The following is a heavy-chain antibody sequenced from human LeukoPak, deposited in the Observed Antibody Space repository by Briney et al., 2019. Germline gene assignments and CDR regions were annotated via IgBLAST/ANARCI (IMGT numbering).Heavy chain of an antibody. Sequence: GGSLRLSCAASGFTFDDYAMHWVRQAPGKGLEWVSGISWNSGSIGYADSVKGRFTISRDNAKNSLYLQMNSLRAEDTALYYCAKDASSGHFDYWGQGTLVTVSS. J-gene: IGHJ4*02. CDR2: ISWNSGSI. CDR1: GFTFDDYA. V-gene: IGHV3-9*01. CDR3: AKDASSGHFDY. D-gene: IGHD6-19*01.